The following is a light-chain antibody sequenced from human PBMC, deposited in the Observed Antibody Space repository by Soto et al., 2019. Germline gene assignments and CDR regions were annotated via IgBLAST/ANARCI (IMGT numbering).Light chain of an antibody. J-gene: IGLJ3*02. CDR3: CSYSGGWV. V-gene: IGLV2-23*01. CDR2: EGT. CDR1: GGHIGSYKL. Sequence: QSVLTQPPSASGTPGQGVTISCTGSGGHIGSYKLISWYQHHPGKSPKLIVFEGTDRPSGVSDRFSGSKSGNTASLTISGLQAEDEADYYCCSYSGGWVFGGGTKVTVL.